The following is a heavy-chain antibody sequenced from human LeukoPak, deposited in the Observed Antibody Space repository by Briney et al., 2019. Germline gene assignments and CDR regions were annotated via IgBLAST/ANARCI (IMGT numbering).Heavy chain of an antibody. J-gene: IGHJ6*03. D-gene: IGHD6-13*01. CDR1: GFTFSSYS. CDR2: ISSSSSYI. CDR3: ARDLRANPLQHLYYYMDV. V-gene: IGHV3-21*01. Sequence: GGSLRLSCAASGFTFSSYSMNWVRQAPGKGLEWVSSISSSSSYIYYADSVKGRFTISRDNAKNSLYLQMNSLRAEDAAVYYCARDLRANPLQHLYYYMDVWGKGTTATLSS.